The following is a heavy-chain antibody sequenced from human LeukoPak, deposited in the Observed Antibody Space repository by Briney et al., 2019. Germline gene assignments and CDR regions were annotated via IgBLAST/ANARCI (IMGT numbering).Heavy chain of an antibody. D-gene: IGHD4-17*01. V-gene: IGHV3-30*02. J-gene: IGHJ3*01. CDR3: ARRSWDHGDYPGIHSFDL. CDR1: GFTFSKYG. CDR2: IRYDGINK. Sequence: GGSLRLSCAASGFTFSKYGMHWVRQAPDKGLEWVAFIRYDGINKYYEDSVRGRFTISRDNSKKTLSLQMNSLRGDDTAVYYCARRSWDHGDYPGIHSFDLWGAGRMITVSS.